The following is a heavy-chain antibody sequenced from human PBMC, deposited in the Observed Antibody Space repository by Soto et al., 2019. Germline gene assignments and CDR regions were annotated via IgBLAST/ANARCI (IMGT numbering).Heavy chain of an antibody. D-gene: IGHD6-13*01. CDR2: MNPNSGNT. Sequence: ASVKVSCKASGYTFTSYDINWVRQATGQGLEWMGWMNPNSGNTGYAQKFQGRVTMTRNTSISTAYMELSSLRSEDTAVYYCARGGAAAGLYYYYYMDVWGKGIMVTVSS. CDR1: GYTFTSYD. V-gene: IGHV1-8*01. CDR3: ARGGAAAGLYYYYYMDV. J-gene: IGHJ6*03.